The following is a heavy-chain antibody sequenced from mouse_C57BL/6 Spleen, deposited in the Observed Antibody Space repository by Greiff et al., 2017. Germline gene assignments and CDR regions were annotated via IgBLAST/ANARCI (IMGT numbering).Heavy chain of an antibody. V-gene: IGHV1-53*01. CDR3: ARPNWDDAMDY. D-gene: IGHD4-1*02. Sequence: QVQLQQPGTELVKPGASVKLSCKASGYTFTSYWMQWVKQRPGQGLEWIGNINPSNGGTNYNEKFKSKATLTVDKSSSTAYMQLSSLTSDDSAVYYCARPNWDDAMDYWGQGTSVTVSS. CDR1: GYTFTSYW. CDR2: INPSNGGT. J-gene: IGHJ4*01.